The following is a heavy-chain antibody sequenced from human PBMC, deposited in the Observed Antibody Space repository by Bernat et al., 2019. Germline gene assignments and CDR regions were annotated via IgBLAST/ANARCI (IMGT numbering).Heavy chain of an antibody. J-gene: IGHJ5*02. CDR2: ISSSGSTI. Sequence: EVQLVESGGGLVQPGGSLRLSCAASGFTFSSYEMNWVRQAPGKGLEWVSYISSSGSTIYYADSVKGRFTISRDNAKNSLYLQMNSLRAEDTAVYYCARTPGSRGWFDPWGQGTLVTVSS. CDR1: GFTFSSYE. D-gene: IGHD6-13*01. V-gene: IGHV3-48*03. CDR3: ARTPGSRGWFDP.